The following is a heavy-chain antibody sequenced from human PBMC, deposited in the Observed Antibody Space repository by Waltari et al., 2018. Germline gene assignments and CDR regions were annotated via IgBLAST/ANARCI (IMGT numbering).Heavy chain of an antibody. D-gene: IGHD6-19*01. V-gene: IGHV3-9*03. CDR1: GVTFDDYA. J-gene: IGHJ4*02. Sequence: EVQLVESGGGLVQPGRSLRLSCAASGVTFDDYARHWVRQAPGKGLEWVSGISWNSGSIGYADSVKGRFTISRDNAKNSLYLQMNSLRAEDMALYYCAKDIGDAVAGYFDYWGQGTLVTVSS. CDR3: AKDIGDAVAGYFDY. CDR2: ISWNSGSI.